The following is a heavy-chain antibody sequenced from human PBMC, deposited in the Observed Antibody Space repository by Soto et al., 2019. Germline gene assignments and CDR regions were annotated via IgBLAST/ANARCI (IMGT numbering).Heavy chain of an antibody. CDR3: VREQGWELRYNWFEP. Sequence: GGSLRLSCAASGFIFSSYWMSWVRQAPGKGLEWVANIKKDGSETYYGDSVKGRCTISRDNAKKSLFLQLKSLRADDTAVYYCVREQGWELRYNWFEPWGQGTQVTVSS. CDR1: GFIFSSYW. CDR2: IKKDGSET. V-gene: IGHV3-7*03. D-gene: IGHD1-26*01. J-gene: IGHJ5*02.